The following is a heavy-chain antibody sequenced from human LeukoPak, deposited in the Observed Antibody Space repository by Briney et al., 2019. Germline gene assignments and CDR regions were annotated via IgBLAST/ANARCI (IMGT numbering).Heavy chain of an antibody. CDR1: GYTFTSYY. CDR2: INPSGGST. D-gene: IGHD6-13*01. CDR3: ARERAAAAGTYYYYGMDV. J-gene: IGHJ6*02. V-gene: IGHV1-46*01. Sequence: GASVTVSCKASGYTFTSYYMHWVRQAPGQGLEWMGIINPSGGSTSYAQKFQGRVTMTRDTSTSTVYMELSSLRSEDTAVYYCARERAAAAGTYYYYGMDVWGQGTTVTVSS.